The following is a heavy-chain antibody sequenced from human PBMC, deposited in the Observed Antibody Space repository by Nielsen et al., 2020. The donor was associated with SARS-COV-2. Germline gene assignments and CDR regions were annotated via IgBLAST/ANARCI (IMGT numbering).Heavy chain of an antibody. V-gene: IGHV3-9*01. Sequence: SLKISCAASGFTFDDYAMHWVRQAPGKGLEWVSGISWNSGSIGYADSVKGRFTISRDNAKNSLYLQMNSLRAEDTALYYCAHIDSSSWYVNYWGQGTLVTVSS. D-gene: IGHD6-13*01. J-gene: IGHJ4*02. CDR2: ISWNSGSI. CDR3: AHIDSSSWYVNY. CDR1: GFTFDDYA.